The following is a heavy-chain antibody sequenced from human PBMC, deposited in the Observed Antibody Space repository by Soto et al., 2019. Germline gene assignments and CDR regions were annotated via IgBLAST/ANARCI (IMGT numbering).Heavy chain of an antibody. D-gene: IGHD2-2*02. Sequence: GGSLSLSCAASGFTVSSNYMSWVRQAPGKGLEWVSAISGSGDSTYYGDSVKGRFTISRDNSKKTLCLQMDSLRAEDTAVYYCAKEFGFCSSNTCYKGFEYWGQGPRVTVSS. V-gene: IGHV3-23*01. CDR1: GFTVSSNY. J-gene: IGHJ4*02. CDR2: ISGSGDST. CDR3: AKEFGFCSSNTCYKGFEY.